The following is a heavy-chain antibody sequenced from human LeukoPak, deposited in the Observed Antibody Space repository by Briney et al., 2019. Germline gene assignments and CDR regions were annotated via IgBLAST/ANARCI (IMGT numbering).Heavy chain of an antibody. Sequence: SETLSLTCTVSGESISGFYWTWIRQPPGKGLEWIGSISYSGSTYYNPSLKSRVTISVDTSKNQFSLKLSSVTAADTAVYFCARDARVQKWFGELIMTKTYYFDYWGQGTLVTVSS. CDR3: ARDARVQKWFGELIMTKTYYFDY. CDR2: ISYSGST. V-gene: IGHV4-39*07. CDR1: GESISGFY. J-gene: IGHJ4*02. D-gene: IGHD3-10*01.